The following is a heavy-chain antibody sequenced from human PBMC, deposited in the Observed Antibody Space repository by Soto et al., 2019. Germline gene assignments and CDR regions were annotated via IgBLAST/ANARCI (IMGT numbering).Heavy chain of an antibody. Sequence: QLQLQESGPGLVKPSETLSLTCTVSGGSISSSSYYWGWIRQPPGKGLEWIGSIYYSGSTYYNPSLKSRVTISVDTSKNQFSLKLSSVTAADTAVYYCASLPGEGYYDSSGRFDYWGQGTLVTVSS. J-gene: IGHJ4*02. D-gene: IGHD3-22*01. CDR2: IYYSGST. CDR1: GGSISSSSYY. CDR3: ASLPGEGYYDSSGRFDY. V-gene: IGHV4-39*01.